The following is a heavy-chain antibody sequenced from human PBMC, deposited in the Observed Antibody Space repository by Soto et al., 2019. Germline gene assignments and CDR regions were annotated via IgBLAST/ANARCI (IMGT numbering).Heavy chain of an antibody. Sequence: QVQLQESGPGLVKPSETLSLTCTVSGGSVSSGSYYWSWIRQPPGKGLEWIGYIYYSGSTNYNPSLKSRVTISVDTSKNQFSLKLSSVTAADTALYYCARDRTSPDYYYGMDVWGQGTTVTVSS. CDR2: IYYSGST. CDR3: ARDRTSPDYYYGMDV. D-gene: IGHD2-2*01. J-gene: IGHJ6*02. CDR1: GGSVSSGSYY. V-gene: IGHV4-61*01.